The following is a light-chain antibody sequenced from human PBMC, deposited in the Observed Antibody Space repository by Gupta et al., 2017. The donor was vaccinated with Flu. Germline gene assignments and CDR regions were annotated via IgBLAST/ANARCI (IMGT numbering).Light chain of an antibody. Sequence: EGATLSCRASQNTRSNLAWYQQRPGQAPRLLIYGASARATGIPARFNGSGSGTEFTLSISSLQSEDFAIYYCQQYSHWPPLTFGGGTKVQI. J-gene: IGKJ4*01. CDR1: QNTRSN. CDR3: QQYSHWPPLT. V-gene: IGKV3-15*01. CDR2: GAS.